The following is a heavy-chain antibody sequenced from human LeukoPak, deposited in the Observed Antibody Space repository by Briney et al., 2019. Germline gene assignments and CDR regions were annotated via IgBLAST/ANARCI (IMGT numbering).Heavy chain of an antibody. J-gene: IGHJ6*03. V-gene: IGHV4-39*07. CDR2: IYYSGST. Sequence: SETLSLTCTVSGGSISSSSYYWGWIRQPPGKGLEWMGSIYYSGSTYYNPSLKSRVTISVDTSKNQFSLKLSSVTAADTAVYYCARGGAPGSYYYYYMDVWGKGTTVTVSS. D-gene: IGHD1-26*01. CDR1: GGSISSSSYY. CDR3: ARGGAPGSYYYYYMDV.